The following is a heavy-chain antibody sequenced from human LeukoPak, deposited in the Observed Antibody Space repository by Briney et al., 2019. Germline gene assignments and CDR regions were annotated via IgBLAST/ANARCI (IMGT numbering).Heavy chain of an antibody. CDR1: GFTFSSYS. Sequence: GGSLRLSCAASGFTFSSYSMNWVRQAPGKGLEWVSSISSSSSYIYYADSVKGRFTISRDNAKNSLYLQMNSLRAEDTAVYYCARVQARTATHITRGAFDIWGQGTMVTVSS. CDR3: ARVQARTATHITRGAFDI. V-gene: IGHV3-21*01. J-gene: IGHJ3*02. CDR2: ISSSSSYI. D-gene: IGHD6-25*01.